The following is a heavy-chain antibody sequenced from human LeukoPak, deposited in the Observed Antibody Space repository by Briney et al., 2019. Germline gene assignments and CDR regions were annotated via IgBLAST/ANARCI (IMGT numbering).Heavy chain of an antibody. J-gene: IGHJ4*02. D-gene: IGHD3-22*01. Sequence: HAGGSLRLSCAASGFTFSSYGMHWVRQAPGKGLEWVAFIRYDGSNKYYADSVKGRFTISRDNSKNTLYLQMNSLRAEDTAVYYCARDRQGGTMIVVPDYWGQGTLVTVSS. CDR3: ARDRQGGTMIVVPDY. CDR2: IRYDGSNK. CDR1: GFTFSSYG. V-gene: IGHV3-30*02.